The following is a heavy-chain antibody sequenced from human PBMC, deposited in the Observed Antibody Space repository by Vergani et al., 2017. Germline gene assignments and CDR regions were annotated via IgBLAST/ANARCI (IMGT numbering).Heavy chain of an antibody. CDR3: ARTPLAGSGSFEY. V-gene: IGHV4-61*02. CDR2: IYTSGST. CDR1: GGSISSGGYY. D-gene: IGHD3-10*01. Sequence: QVQLQESGPGLVKPSQTLSLTCTVSGGSISSGGYYWSWIRQPAGKGLEWIGRIYTSGSTNYNPSLKSRVTMSVDTSKNQFSLKLSSVTAADTAVYYCARTPLAGSGSFEYWGQGTLVTVSS. J-gene: IGHJ4*02.